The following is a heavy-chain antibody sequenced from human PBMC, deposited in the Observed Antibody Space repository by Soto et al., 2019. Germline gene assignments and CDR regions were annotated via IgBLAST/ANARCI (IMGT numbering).Heavy chain of an antibody. CDR2: IVVGSGNT. V-gene: IGHV1-58*01. CDR3: AADLAYCGGDCYPPYFDY. CDR1: GFTFTSSA. J-gene: IGHJ4*02. D-gene: IGHD2-21*02. Sequence: QMQLVQSGPEVKKPGTSVKVSCKASGFTFTSSAVQWVRQARGQRLEWIGWIVVGSGNTNYAQKFQERVTITRDMSTSTAYMELSSLRSEDTAVYYCAADLAYCGGDCYPPYFDYWGQGTLVTVSS.